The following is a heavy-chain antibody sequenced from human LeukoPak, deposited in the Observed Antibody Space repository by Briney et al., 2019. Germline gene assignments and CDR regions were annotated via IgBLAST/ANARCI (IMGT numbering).Heavy chain of an antibody. CDR1: GFTFSNAW. J-gene: IGHJ4*02. D-gene: IGHD3-9*01. Sequence: GGSLRLSCAASGFTFSNAWMSWVRQAPGKGLEWVGRIKSKTDGGTTDYAAPVNGRFTISRDDSKNTLYLQMNSLKTEDTAVYYCTTGRYFDWIDYWGQGTLVTVSS. V-gene: IGHV3-15*01. CDR3: TTGRYFDWIDY. CDR2: IKSKTDGGTT.